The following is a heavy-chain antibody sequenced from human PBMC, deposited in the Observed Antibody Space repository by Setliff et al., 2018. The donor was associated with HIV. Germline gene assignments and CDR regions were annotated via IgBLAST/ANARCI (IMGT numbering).Heavy chain of an antibody. Sequence: GGSLRLSCAASGFTFSSYWMSWVRQAPGKGLEWVANIKYGGSEKYYVGSVKGRFTISRDNAKNSLYLQMNSLRAEDTAIYYCAKMHTAMDPDTFDIWGQGTMVTVS. V-gene: IGHV3-7*01. CDR2: IKYGGSEK. CDR3: AKMHTAMDPDTFDI. D-gene: IGHD5-18*01. J-gene: IGHJ3*02. CDR1: GFTFSSYW.